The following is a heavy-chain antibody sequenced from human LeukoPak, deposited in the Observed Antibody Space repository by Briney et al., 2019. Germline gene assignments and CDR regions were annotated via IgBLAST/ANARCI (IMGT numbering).Heavy chain of an antibody. CDR2: IYYSGST. J-gene: IGHJ4*02. V-gene: IGHV4-59*01. D-gene: IGHD3-10*01. CDR1: GGSISSYY. CDR3: ARVGSMIEDYGSGSYIDY. Sequence: PSETLSLTCAVSGGSISSYYWSWIRQPPGKGLEWIGYIYYSGSTNYNTSLKSRVTISVDTSKNQFSLKLSSVTAADTAVYYCARVGSMIEDYGSGSYIDYWGQGTLVTVSS.